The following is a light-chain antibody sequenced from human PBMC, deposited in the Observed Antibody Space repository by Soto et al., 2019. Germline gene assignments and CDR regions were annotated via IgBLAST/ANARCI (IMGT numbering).Light chain of an antibody. J-gene: IGKJ4*01. CDR1: QNVGNN. V-gene: IGKV3D-15*01. Sequence: EIVMTQSPDTLCVYPGESATLSCRASQNVGNNLAWYQQQPGQSPRLLLYGASTRASGIPPRFRGSGSGTAFTLNIEYLRSEDTAVSYCQQYNRWVTFGIGNSVEI. CDR3: QQYNRWVT. CDR2: GAS.